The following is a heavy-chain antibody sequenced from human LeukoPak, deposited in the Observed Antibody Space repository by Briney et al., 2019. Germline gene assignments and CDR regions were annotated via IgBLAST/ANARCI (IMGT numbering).Heavy chain of an antibody. Sequence: PGGSLRLSCAASGCTFSTYNMSWVRQAPGKGLEWVSSISISGSYIYYADSVKCRFTISRDNAKNLLYLQMNSLRAEDTAVYYCARDMIPFGGVIAKGGQGTLVTVSS. CDR2: ISISGSYI. V-gene: IGHV3-21*01. D-gene: IGHD3-16*02. J-gene: IGHJ4*02. CDR1: GCTFSTYN. CDR3: ARDMIPFGGVIAK.